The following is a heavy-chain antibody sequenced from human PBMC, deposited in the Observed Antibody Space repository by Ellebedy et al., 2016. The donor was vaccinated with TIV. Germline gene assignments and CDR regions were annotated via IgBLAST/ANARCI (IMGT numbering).Heavy chain of an antibody. V-gene: IGHV4-39*07. Sequence: MPSETLSLTCTVSAGSISTSSYHWSWIRQPPGKGLEWIGEINHSGSTNYNPSLKSRVTISVDTSKNQFSLKLSSVTAADTAVYYCARGLGGAVDYWGQGTLVTVSS. CDR3: ARGLGGAVDY. J-gene: IGHJ4*02. D-gene: IGHD3-16*01. CDR2: INHSGST. CDR1: AGSISTSSYH.